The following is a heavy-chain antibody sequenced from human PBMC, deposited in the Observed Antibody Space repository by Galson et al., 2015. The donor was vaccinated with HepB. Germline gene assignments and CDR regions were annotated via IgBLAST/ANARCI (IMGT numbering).Heavy chain of an antibody. D-gene: IGHD6-25*01. CDR3: ESLDLSGYYYGMDV. V-gene: IGHV5-10-1*01. Sequence: QSGAEVKKPGESLRISCMGSGYSFPSHWISWVRQMPGKGLEWLGRIAPSDSYTNYSPSSQGHVTISADKSISTAYLQWSSLKASDTAMYYCESLDLSGYYYGMDVWGQGTTVTVSS. CDR2: IAPSDSYT. J-gene: IGHJ6*02. CDR1: GYSFPSHW.